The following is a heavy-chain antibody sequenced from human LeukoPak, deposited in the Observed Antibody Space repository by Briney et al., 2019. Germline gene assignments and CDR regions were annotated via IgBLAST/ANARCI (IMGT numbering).Heavy chain of an antibody. CDR2: IYAGDTI. CDR1: GFTVRNNY. J-gene: IGHJ4*02. CDR3: ATIGTGDYREDS. Sequence: QTGGSLRLSCVVSGFTVRNNYVSWVRQAPGKGLEWVSFIYAGDTIHYAGSVKGRFTISRENSKNTVYLQMNSLRAEDTGLYYCATIGTGDYREDSWGQGNLVTVSS. V-gene: IGHV3-66*01. D-gene: IGHD3/OR15-3a*01.